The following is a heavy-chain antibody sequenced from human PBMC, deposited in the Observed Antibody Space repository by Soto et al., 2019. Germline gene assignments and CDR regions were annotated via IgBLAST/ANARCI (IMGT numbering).Heavy chain of an antibody. V-gene: IGHV1-24*01. Sequence: ASVKVSCKVSGYTLTELSMHWVRQAPGKGLEWMGGFDPEDGETIYAQKFQGRVTMTEDASTDTAYMELSSLRSEDTAVYYCATEGIAARRDYYYYGMDVWGQGTTVTVS. J-gene: IGHJ6*02. D-gene: IGHD6-6*01. CDR1: GYTLTELS. CDR3: ATEGIAARRDYYYYGMDV. CDR2: FDPEDGET.